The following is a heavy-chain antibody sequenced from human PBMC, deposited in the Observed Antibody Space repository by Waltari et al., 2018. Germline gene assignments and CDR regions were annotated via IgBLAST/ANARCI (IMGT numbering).Heavy chain of an antibody. CDR1: GGSFSGYY. D-gene: IGHD3-22*01. CDR3: ARGVYYYDSSGYFGY. CDR2: IYHSGST. V-gene: IGHV4-34*01. Sequence: QVQLQQWGAGLLKPSETLSLTCAVYGGSFSGYYWSWIRQPPGKGLEWIGEIYHSGSTNYNPSLKSRVTISVDTSKNRFSLKLSSVTAADTAVYYCARGVYYYDSSGYFGYWGQGTLVTVSS. J-gene: IGHJ4*02.